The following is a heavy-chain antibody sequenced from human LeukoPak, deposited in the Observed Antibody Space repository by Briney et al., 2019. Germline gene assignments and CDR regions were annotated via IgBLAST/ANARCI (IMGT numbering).Heavy chain of an antibody. J-gene: IGHJ4*02. D-gene: IGHD1-14*01. CDR1: GFTFSDYA. CDR2: ISGSGGST. V-gene: IGHV3-23*01. Sequence: GGSLRLSCAASGFTFSDYAMTWVRRDPGKGLEWISTISGSGGSTYYADSVKGRFTISRDNSKNTLYLQMNSLRAEDTAVYYCAKDKGAVTGTFDYWGQGTLVTVSS. CDR3: AKDKGAVTGTFDY.